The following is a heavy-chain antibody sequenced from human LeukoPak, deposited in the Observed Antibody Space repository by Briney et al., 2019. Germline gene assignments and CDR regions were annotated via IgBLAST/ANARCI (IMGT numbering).Heavy chain of an antibody. V-gene: IGHV4-4*07. CDR3: ARHIWDDYGGLDY. CDR1: GGSISNYH. J-gene: IGHJ4*02. D-gene: IGHD4-23*01. Sequence: SETLSLTCSVSGGSISNYHWNWIRQPAGRGLEWIGRIDTSENTNYNPSLKSRVTISVDTSKNQFSLKLSSVTAADTAVYYCARHIWDDYGGLDYWGQGTLVTVSS. CDR2: IDTSENT.